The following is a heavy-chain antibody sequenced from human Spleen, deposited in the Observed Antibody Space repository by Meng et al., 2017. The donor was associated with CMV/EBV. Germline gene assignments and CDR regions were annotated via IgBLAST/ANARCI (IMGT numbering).Heavy chain of an antibody. CDR3: ARPSLYCSGGSCYSESAFDI. J-gene: IGHJ3*02. CDR2: ISSSSSTI. D-gene: IGHD2-15*01. Sequence: GGSLRLSCAASGFTFSSYSMNWVRQAPGKGLEWVSYISSSSSTIYYADSVKGRFTISRDNAKNSLYLQMNSLRAEDTAVYYCARPSLYCSGGSCYSESAFDIWGQGTMVTVSS. V-gene: IGHV3-48*04. CDR1: GFTFSSYS.